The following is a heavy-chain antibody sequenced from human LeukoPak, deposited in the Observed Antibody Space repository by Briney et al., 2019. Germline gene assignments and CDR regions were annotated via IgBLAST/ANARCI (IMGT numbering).Heavy chain of an antibody. CDR3: ARKYSYGHTKEYYFVY. V-gene: IGHV4-39*01. D-gene: IGHD5-18*01. CDR2: IYYSGST. J-gene: IGHJ4*02. Sequence: KTSETLSLTCTVSGGSISSSSYYWGWIRQPPGKGLEWIGSIYYSGSTYYNPSLKSRVTISVDTSKNQFSLKLSSVTAADTAVYYCARKYSYGHTKEYYFVYWGQGTLVTVSS. CDR1: GGSISSSSYY.